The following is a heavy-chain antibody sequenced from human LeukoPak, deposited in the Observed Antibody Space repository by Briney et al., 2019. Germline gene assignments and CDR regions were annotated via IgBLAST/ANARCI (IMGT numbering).Heavy chain of an antibody. V-gene: IGHV3-64D*06. CDR1: GFTFSSYA. J-gene: IGHJ4*02. CDR3: AKDSSSGWSHFDY. D-gene: IGHD6-19*01. CDR2: ISSNGGST. Sequence: GGSLRLSCSASGFTFSSYAMHWVRQAPGKGLEYVSAISSNGGSTYYADSVKGRFTISRDNSKNTLYLQMSSLRAEDTAVYYCAKDSSSGWSHFDYWGQGTLVTVSS.